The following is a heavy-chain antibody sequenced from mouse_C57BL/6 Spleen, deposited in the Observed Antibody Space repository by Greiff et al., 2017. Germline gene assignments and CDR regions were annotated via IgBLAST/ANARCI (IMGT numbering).Heavy chain of an antibody. CDR1: GYSITSGYY. Sequence: DVKLQESGPGLVKPSQSLSLTCSVTGYSITSGYYWNWIRQFPGNKLEWMGYISYDGSNNYNPSLKNRISITRDTSKNQFFLKLNSVTTEDTATYYCAIYYGNPAWFAYWGQGTLVTVSA. V-gene: IGHV3-6*01. CDR2: ISYDGSN. D-gene: IGHD2-1*01. J-gene: IGHJ3*01. CDR3: AIYYGNPAWFAY.